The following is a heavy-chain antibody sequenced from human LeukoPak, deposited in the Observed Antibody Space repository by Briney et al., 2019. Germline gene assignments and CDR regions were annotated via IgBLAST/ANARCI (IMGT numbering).Heavy chain of an antibody. J-gene: IGHJ5*02. D-gene: IGHD1-26*01. V-gene: IGHV1-2*02. CDR3: AIDPPSGSYYDLFDP. CDR1: GYTFTGYY. CDR2: INPNSGGT. Sequence: ASVKVSCKASGYTFTGYYMHWVRQAPGQGLEWMGWINPNSGGTNYAQKFQGRVTMTRDTSISTAYMELSRLRSDDTAVYYCAIDPPSGSYYDLFDPWGQGTLVTVSS.